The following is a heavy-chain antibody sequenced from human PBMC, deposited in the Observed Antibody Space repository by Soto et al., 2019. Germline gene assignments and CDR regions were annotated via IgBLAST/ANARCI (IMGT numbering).Heavy chain of an antibody. CDR2: IYWDDDK. J-gene: IGHJ6*03. D-gene: IGHD3-10*01. V-gene: IGHV2-5*02. CDR1: GFSLSTSGVG. Sequence: QITLKESGPTLVKPTQTLTLTCTFSGFSLSTSGVGVGWIRQPPGKALEWLALIYWDDDKRYSPSLKSRLTTTKDTTKNHVVLTMTNMDPVDTATYYCAHRGSWTSYYYYMDVWGKGTTVTVSS. CDR3: AHRGSWTSYYYYMDV.